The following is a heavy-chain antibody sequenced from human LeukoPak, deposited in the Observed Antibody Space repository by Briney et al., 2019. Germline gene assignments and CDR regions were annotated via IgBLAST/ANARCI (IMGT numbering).Heavy chain of an antibody. D-gene: IGHD1-1*01. J-gene: IGHJ5*02. CDR2: VSYRGDT. CDR3: ARDSLRIQSGTTP. CDR1: GGSISINDYF. Sequence: KPSETLSPTCAVSGGSISINDYFWAWIRQSPGKGLEWIGSVSYRGDTYYNPSLQSRVTISVDTPKNQFSLRLNSVTAADTALYYCARDSLRIQSGTTPWGQGTLVTVSS. V-gene: IGHV4-39*07.